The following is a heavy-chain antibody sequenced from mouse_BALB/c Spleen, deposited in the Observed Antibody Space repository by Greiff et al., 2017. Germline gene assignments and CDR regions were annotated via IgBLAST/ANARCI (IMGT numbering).Heavy chain of an antibody. CDR2: IWAGGST. Sequence: VKLVESGPGLVAPSQSLSITCTVSGFSLTSYGVHWVRQPPGKGLEWLGVIWAGGSTNYNSALMSRLSISKDNSKSQVFLKMNSLQTDDTAMYYCARDDYGNWYFDVWGAGTTVTVSS. CDR1: GFSLTSYG. CDR3: ARDDYGNWYFDV. J-gene: IGHJ1*01. D-gene: IGHD2-1*01. V-gene: IGHV2-9*02.